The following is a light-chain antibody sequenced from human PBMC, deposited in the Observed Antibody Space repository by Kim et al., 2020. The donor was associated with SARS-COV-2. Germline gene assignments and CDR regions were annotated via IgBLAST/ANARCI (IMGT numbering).Light chain of an antibody. Sequence: QPVLIQSPSASASLGASVKLTCTLSSGHSSYAIAWHQQQPEKGPRYLMKLNSDGSHSKGDGIPDRFSGSSSGAERYLTISSLQSEDEADYYCQTWGTGIHVFGGGTQLTVL. J-gene: IGLJ3*02. CDR2: LNSDGSH. CDR1: SGHSSYA. V-gene: IGLV4-69*01. CDR3: QTWGTGIHV.